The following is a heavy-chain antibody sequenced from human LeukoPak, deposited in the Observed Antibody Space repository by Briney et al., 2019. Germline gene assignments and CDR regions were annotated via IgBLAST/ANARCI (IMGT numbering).Heavy chain of an antibody. V-gene: IGHV4-39*01. CDR1: GGSISSSSYY. CDR3: ARHETVAARPVWFDP. D-gene: IGHD6-6*01. CDR2: IYYNENT. Sequence: PSETLSLTCTVSGGSISSSSYYWGWIRQPPGKGLEWIGNIYYNENTYYNSSFKSRVTISVDTSKNQFSLKLSSVTAADTAVYYCARHETVAARPVWFDPWGQGTLVTVSS. J-gene: IGHJ5*02.